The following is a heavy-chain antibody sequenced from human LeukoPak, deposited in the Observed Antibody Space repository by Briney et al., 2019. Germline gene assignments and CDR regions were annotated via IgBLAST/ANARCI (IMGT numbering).Heavy chain of an antibody. J-gene: IGHJ6*02. V-gene: IGHV1-69*04. CDR1: GGTFSSYA. Sequence: ASVKVSCKASGGTFSSYAISWVRQAPGQGLEWMGRIIPILGIANYAQKFQGRVTITADKSTSTAYMELSSLRSEDTAVYYCASYNRGYSYGYYYYYGMDVWGQGTTVTVSS. D-gene: IGHD5-18*01. CDR2: IIPILGIA. CDR3: ASYNRGYSYGYYYYYGMDV.